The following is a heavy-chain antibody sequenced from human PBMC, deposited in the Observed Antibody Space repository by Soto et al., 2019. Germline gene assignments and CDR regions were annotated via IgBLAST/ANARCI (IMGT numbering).Heavy chain of an antibody. J-gene: IGHJ6*02. CDR1: GFTFSSYG. V-gene: IGHV3-30*18. Sequence: GGSLRLSCAASGFTFSSYGMHWVRQAPGKGLEWVAVISYDGSNKYYADSVKGRFTISRDNSKNTLYLQMNSLRAEDTAVYYCAKDSVGGTVAHGMDVWGQGTTVTVSS. CDR3: AKDSVGGTVAHGMDV. D-gene: IGHD4-17*01. CDR2: ISYDGSNK.